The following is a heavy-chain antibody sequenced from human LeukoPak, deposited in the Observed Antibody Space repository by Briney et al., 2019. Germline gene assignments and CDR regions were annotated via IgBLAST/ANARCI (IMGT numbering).Heavy chain of an antibody. CDR1: GFTFTKYE. J-gene: IGHJ3*02. Sequence: GGSLRLSCAASGFTFTKYEMNWVRQAPGKGLEWISYISGGNNAIYYADSVKGRFTISRDNGKNSLYPHMSSLRADDTAIYYCATETEYSNYDAFDIWGQGTMVTVSS. V-gene: IGHV3-48*03. CDR3: ATETEYSNYDAFDI. CDR2: ISGGNNAI. D-gene: IGHD4-11*01.